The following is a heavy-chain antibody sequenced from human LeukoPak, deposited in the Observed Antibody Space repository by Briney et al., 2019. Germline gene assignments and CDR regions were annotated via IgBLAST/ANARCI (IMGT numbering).Heavy chain of an antibody. Sequence: GGSLRLSCAASGFTFSSYSMNWVRQAPGKGLEWVSYISSSSSTIYYADSVKGRFTISRDNAKNSLYLQMDSLRAEDTAVYYCAKDYYPPYDSSGYLLDYWGQGTLVTVSS. D-gene: IGHD3-22*01. CDR1: GFTFSSYS. CDR2: ISSSSSTI. J-gene: IGHJ4*02. V-gene: IGHV3-48*01. CDR3: AKDYYPPYDSSGYLLDY.